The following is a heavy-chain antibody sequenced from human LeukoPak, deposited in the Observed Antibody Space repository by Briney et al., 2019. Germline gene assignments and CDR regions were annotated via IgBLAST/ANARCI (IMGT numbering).Heavy chain of an antibody. D-gene: IGHD5-18*01. CDR3: ARVGFGGYSYGYVDF. CDR2: IYASGST. V-gene: IGHV4-39*01. J-gene: IGHJ4*02. CDR1: GGSISSSRYS. Sequence: SETLSLTCTVSGGSISSSRYSWGWVRQPPGKGLEWIGTIYASGSTYYNPALKSRVTISADTSKNQLSLRLSSVTAADTAVYYCARVGFGGYSYGYVDFWGQGTQVTVSS.